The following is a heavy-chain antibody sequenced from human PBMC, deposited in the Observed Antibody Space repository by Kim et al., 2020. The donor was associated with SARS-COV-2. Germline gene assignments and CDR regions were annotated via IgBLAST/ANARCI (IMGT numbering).Heavy chain of an antibody. Sequence: SETLSLTCTVSGGSISSGGYYWSWIRQHPGKGLEWIGYIYYSGSTYYNPSLKSRVTISVDTSKNQFSLKLSSVTAADTAVYYCARTGYSGSYYPRERGKYFQHWGQGTLVTVSS. J-gene: IGHJ1*01. V-gene: IGHV4-31*03. D-gene: IGHD1-26*01. CDR1: GGSISSGGYY. CDR3: ARTGYSGSYYPRERGKYFQH. CDR2: IYYSGST.